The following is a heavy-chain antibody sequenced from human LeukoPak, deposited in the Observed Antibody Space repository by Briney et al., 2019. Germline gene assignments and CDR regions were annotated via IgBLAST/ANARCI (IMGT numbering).Heavy chain of an antibody. CDR2: IYYSGST. CDR3: ARAYSSSYDAFDI. D-gene: IGHD6-6*01. V-gene: IGHV4-59*08. Sequence: PSETLSLTCTVSGGSISSYYWSWIRQPPGKGLEWIGYIYYSGSTNYNPSLKSRVSISVDTSKNQFSLKLSSVTAADTAVYYCARAYSSSYDAFDIWGQGTMVTVSS. CDR1: GGSISSYY. J-gene: IGHJ3*02.